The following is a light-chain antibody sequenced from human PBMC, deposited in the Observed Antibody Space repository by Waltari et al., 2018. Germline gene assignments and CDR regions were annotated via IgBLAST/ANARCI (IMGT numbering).Light chain of an antibody. J-gene: IGLJ2*01. Sequence: QSVLTQPPSVAGAPGQRVTISCTGSSSNIGAPHAFYLYQQIPGAAPKLLIYGNFNRPSGVPDRFSGSRSGTSASLAITGLQSEDEADYYCQSYDRLSANVIFGGGTRLTVL. V-gene: IGLV1-40*01. CDR3: QSYDRLSANVI. CDR2: GNF. CDR1: SSNIGAPHA.